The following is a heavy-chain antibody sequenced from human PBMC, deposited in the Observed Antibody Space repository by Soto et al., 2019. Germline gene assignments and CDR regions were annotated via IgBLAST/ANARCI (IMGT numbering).Heavy chain of an antibody. Sequence: EVQLLESGGGLVQPGGSLGLSCAASGFTFSIYAMSWVRQAPGKGPEWVSVINGRGSPTFYADSVKGRFTISRDNSKNTRYLQMNSLRAEDTAIYYCAKHIEGAGNWYFDLWGRGTLVTVSS. CDR1: GFTFSIYA. CDR3: AKHIEGAGNWYFDL. CDR2: INGRGSPT. D-gene: IGHD2-21*01. J-gene: IGHJ2*01. V-gene: IGHV3-23*01.